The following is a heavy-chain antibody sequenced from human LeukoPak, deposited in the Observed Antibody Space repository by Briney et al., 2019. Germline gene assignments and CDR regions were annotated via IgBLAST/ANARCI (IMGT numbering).Heavy chain of an antibody. J-gene: IGHJ6*03. D-gene: IGHD2-2*01. CDR2: IIPIFGTA. CDR3: ALARPEYCSSTSCPPDYYYYMDV. V-gene: IGHV1-69*05. CDR1: GGTFSSYA. Sequence: GASVKVSCKASGGTFSSYAISWVRQAPGQGLEWMGGIIPIFGTANYAQKFQGRVTITTDESTSTAYMELSSLRSEDTAVYYCALARPEYCSSTSCPPDYYYYMDVWGKGTTVTVSS.